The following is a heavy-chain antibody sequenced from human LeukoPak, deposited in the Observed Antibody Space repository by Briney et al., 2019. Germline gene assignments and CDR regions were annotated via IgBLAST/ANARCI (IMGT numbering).Heavy chain of an antibody. J-gene: IGHJ4*02. CDR2: IRYDGSNK. CDR3: AKDGVLKVDTAIL. Sequence: GGSLRLSCAASGFTFSSYGMHWVRQAPGKGLEWVAFIRYDGSNKYYADSVKGRFTISRDNSMNTLYLQMNSLRAEDTAVYYCAKDGVLKVDTAILWGQGTLVTVSS. CDR1: GFTFSSYG. V-gene: IGHV3-30*02. D-gene: IGHD5-18*01.